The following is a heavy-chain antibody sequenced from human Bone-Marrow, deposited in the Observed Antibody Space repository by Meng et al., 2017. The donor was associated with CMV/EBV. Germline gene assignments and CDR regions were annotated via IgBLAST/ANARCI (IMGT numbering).Heavy chain of an antibody. Sequence: GESLKISCAASGFTFSSYGMHWVRQAPGKGLEWVAVIWYDGSNKYYADSVKGRFTISRDNAKNSLYLQMNSLRAEDTAVYYCAREPSRGMDVWGQGTTVTVSS. CDR1: GFTFSSYG. J-gene: IGHJ6*01. V-gene: IGHV3-33*01. CDR3: AREPSRGMDV. CDR2: IWYDGSNK.